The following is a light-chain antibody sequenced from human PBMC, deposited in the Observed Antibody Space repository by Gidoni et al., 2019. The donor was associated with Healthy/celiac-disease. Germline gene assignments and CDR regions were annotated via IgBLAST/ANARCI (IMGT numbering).Light chain of an antibody. CDR2: DVS. CDR3: SSYTSSSTLSYV. V-gene: IGLV2-14*01. Sequence: QSALTQPASVSGSPGQSITISCTGTSSYVGGYNYVSWYQQHPGKDPKLMIYDVSNRPSGVSNRFSGSKSGNTASLTISGLQAEDEADYYCSSYTSSSTLSYVFGTGTKVTVL. J-gene: IGLJ1*01. CDR1: SSYVGGYNY.